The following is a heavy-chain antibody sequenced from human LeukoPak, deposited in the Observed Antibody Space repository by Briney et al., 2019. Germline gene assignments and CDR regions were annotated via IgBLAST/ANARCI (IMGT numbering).Heavy chain of an antibody. Sequence: GGSLRLSCAASVFPFDDYAMHWVRQAPGKGLEWVSGIRWSTDSVGYADSVRGRFTISRDKAKNSLYLQMNSLRAEDTALYYCVKDFGQTTAAIAYWGQGTLVTVSS. V-gene: IGHV3-9*01. D-gene: IGHD2-2*01. J-gene: IGHJ4*02. CDR1: VFPFDDYA. CDR2: IRWSTDSV. CDR3: VKDFGQTTAAIAY.